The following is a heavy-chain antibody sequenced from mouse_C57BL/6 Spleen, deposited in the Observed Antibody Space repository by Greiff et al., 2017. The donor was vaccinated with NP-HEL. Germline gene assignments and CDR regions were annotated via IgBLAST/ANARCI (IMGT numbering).Heavy chain of an antibody. V-gene: IGHV2-6-1*01. CDR1: GFSLTSYG. Sequence: VQVVESGPGLVAPSQSLSITCTVSGFSLTSYGVHWVRQPPGKGLEWLVVIWSDGSTTYNSALKSRLSISKDNSKSQVFLKMNSLQTDDTAMYYCARHERDGSSPWFAYWGQGTLVTVSA. CDR3: ARHERDGSSPWFAY. J-gene: IGHJ3*01. D-gene: IGHD1-1*01. CDR2: IWSDGST.